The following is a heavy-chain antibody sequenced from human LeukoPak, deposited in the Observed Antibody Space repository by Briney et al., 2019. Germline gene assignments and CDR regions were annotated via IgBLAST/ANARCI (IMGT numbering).Heavy chain of an antibody. CDR3: VMQHTSPHDTGGYYYLDY. V-gene: IGHV1-69*05. Sequence: ASVKVSCKASGGNFNSYAISWVRQAPGQGLEWMGEIIPMFGTPTYAQKFQDRVTITTDESTSTFYMEMSSLRSEDTAVYYCVMQHTSPHDTGGYYYLDYWPQGPGVTVSS. CDR2: IIPMFGTP. D-gene: IGHD3-10*01. J-gene: IGHJ4*02. CDR1: GGNFNSYA.